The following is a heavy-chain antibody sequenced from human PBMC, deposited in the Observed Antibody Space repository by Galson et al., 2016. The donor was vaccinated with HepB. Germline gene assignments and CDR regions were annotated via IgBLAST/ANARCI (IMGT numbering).Heavy chain of an antibody. J-gene: IGHJ3*02. CDR1: GYTFSNYG. CDR3: ATPNYDFWINYRGAFDI. D-gene: IGHD3-3*01. V-gene: IGHV1-18*01. CDR2: ISGYNGNT. Sequence: SVKVSCKASGYTFSNYGINWVRQAPGQGLEWMGRISGYNGNTKYAQKFQGRVTMTTDTSTTTAYMELRSLRYDDTAVYYCATPNYDFWINYRGAFDIWGQGTMVTVSS.